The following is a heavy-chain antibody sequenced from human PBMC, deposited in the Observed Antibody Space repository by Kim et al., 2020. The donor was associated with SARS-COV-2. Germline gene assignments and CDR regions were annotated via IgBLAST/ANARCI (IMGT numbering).Heavy chain of an antibody. CDR3: ATDKTPLAYCGGDCKTPLDY. CDR1: GYTFTSYG. Sequence: ASVKVSCKASGYTFTSYGVHWARQAPGQRLEWMGWINAGNGDTKYSQKFQGRVTITRDTSASTAYMELSSLRSEDTAVYYCATDKTPLAYCGGDCKTPLDYWGQGTLVTVSS. D-gene: IGHD2-21*01. V-gene: IGHV1-3*01. CDR2: INAGNGDT. J-gene: IGHJ4*02.